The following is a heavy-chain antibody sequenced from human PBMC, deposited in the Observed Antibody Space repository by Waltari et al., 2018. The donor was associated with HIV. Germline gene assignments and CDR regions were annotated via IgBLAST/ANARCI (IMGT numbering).Heavy chain of an antibody. J-gene: IGHJ2*01. V-gene: IGHV3-23*01. Sequence: EVQLLESGGGLVQPGGSLRLSCAASGFTFSSYAMRWVRQAPGKGLEGVSAISAGGVSTYYADSVKGRFTISRDNSKNTVYLQMNSLRGEDTAVYYCARDLGGYWYFDLWGRGTLVTVSS. CDR3: ARDLGGYWYFDL. D-gene: IGHD3-16*01. CDR1: GFTFSSYA. CDR2: ISAGGVST.